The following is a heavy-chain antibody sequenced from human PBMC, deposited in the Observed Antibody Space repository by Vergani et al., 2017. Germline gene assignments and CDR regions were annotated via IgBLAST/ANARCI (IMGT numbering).Heavy chain of an antibody. CDR3: ARDGTEWLLPSYYYYYMDV. D-gene: IGHD3-3*01. CDR1: GFTFSSYG. CDR2: IWYDGSNK. J-gene: IGHJ6*03. V-gene: IGHV3-33*01. Sequence: QVQLVESGGGVVQPGRSLRLSCAASGFTFSSYGMHWVRQAPGKGLEWVAVIWYDGSNKYYADSVKGRFTISRDNSKTTLYLQMNSLRAEDTAVYYCARDGTEWLLPSYYYYYMDVWGKGTTVTVSS.